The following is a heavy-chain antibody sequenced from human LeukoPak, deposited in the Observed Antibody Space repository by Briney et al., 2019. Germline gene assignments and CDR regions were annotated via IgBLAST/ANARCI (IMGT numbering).Heavy chain of an antibody. Sequence: SETLSLTCTVSGGSISSYYWSWIRQHPGKGLEWIGYIHYSGATKYNPSLRSRVTISVDTSKNQFSLKLNSVAAADTAVYYCAGGRGGISAPFEIWGQGTMVTVSS. CDR3: AGGRGGISAPFEI. CDR2: IHYSGAT. J-gene: IGHJ3*02. D-gene: IGHD5-12*01. V-gene: IGHV4-59*01. CDR1: GGSISSYY.